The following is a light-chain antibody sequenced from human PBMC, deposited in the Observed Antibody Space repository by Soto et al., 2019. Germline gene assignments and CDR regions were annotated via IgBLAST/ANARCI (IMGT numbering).Light chain of an antibody. J-gene: IGLJ1*01. CDR1: SSNIGNNY. Sequence: QSALTQPPSVSAAPGQKVTISCSGSSSNIGNNYVSWYQQLPGTAPKLLIYDNNNRPSGIPDRFSGSKSGTSATLGITGLRTGDEADYYCGTWDSSLRGYVFGTGTKVTVL. CDR3: GTWDSSLRGYV. V-gene: IGLV1-51*01. CDR2: DNN.